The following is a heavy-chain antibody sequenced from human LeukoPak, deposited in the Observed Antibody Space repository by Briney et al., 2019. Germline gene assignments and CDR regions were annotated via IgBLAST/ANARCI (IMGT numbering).Heavy chain of an antibody. D-gene: IGHD6-19*01. Sequence: PGGSLRLSCAASGFTFNTYAMSWVRLAPGKGLEWVSGISGSGDNTYYADSVEGRFTISRDNSRNTLYLQMNSLRAEDTAVYYCAKVGTTSGWYGAFDYWGQGTLVTVSS. CDR1: GFTFNTYA. CDR2: ISGSGDNT. J-gene: IGHJ4*02. V-gene: IGHV3-23*01. CDR3: AKVGTTSGWYGAFDY.